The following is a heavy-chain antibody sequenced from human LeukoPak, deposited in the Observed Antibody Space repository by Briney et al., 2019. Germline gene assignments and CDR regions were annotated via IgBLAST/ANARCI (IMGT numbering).Heavy chain of an antibody. D-gene: IGHD3-3*01. CDR3: ARGPRREDFWSGYYTKPFDY. J-gene: IGHJ4*02. CDR2: INHSGST. CDR1: GGSFSGYY. V-gene: IGHV4-34*01. Sequence: SETLSLTRAVYGGSFSGYYWSWIRQPPGKGLEWIGEINHSGSTNYNPSLKSRVTISVDTSKNQFSLKLSSVTAADTAVYYCARGPRREDFWSGYYTKPFDYWGQGTLVTVSS.